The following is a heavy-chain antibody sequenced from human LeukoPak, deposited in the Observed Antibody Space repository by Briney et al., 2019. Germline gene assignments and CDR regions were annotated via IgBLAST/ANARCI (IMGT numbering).Heavy chain of an antibody. CDR3: ARDARYCSSTSCHDAFDI. J-gene: IGHJ3*02. CDR1: GFTFSSYS. D-gene: IGHD2-2*01. Sequence: GGSLRLSCAASGFTFSSYSMNWVRQAPGKGLEWVSSISSSSSYIYYADSVKGRFTISRDNAKNSLYLQMNSLRAEDTAVYYCARDARYCSSTSCHDAFDIWGQGTMVTVSS. CDR2: ISSSSSYI. V-gene: IGHV3-21*01.